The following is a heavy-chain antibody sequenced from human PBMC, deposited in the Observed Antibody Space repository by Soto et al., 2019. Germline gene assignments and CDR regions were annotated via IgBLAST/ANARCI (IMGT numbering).Heavy chain of an antibody. D-gene: IGHD2-2*01. Sequence: GASVKVSCKASGYTFTGYYMHWVRQAPGQGLEWMGWINPNSGGTNYAQKFQGWVTMTRDTSISTAYMELSRLRSDDTAVYYCARVCGSTSCHGSYYYYGMYVWGQGTTVTVSS. J-gene: IGHJ6*02. CDR1: GYTFTGYY. CDR3: ARVCGSTSCHGSYYYYGMYV. CDR2: INPNSGGT. V-gene: IGHV1-2*04.